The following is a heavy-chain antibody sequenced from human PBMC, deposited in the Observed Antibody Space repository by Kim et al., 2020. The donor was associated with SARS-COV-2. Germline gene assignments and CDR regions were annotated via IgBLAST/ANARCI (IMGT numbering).Heavy chain of an antibody. Sequence: TYAQKFQGRLTMTRETSTNTVYMELSGLRSEDTAMYYCARETNSPDYWGQGTLVTVSS. J-gene: IGHJ4*02. CDR3: ARETNSPDY. D-gene: IGHD5-18*01. V-gene: IGHV1-46*01.